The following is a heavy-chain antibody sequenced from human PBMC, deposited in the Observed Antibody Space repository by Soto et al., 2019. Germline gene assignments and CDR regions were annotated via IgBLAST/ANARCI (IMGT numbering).Heavy chain of an antibody. CDR2: IYSGGDT. D-gene: IGHD3-10*01. J-gene: IGHJ4*02. CDR1: GFTVSSSY. V-gene: IGHV3-53*04. CDR3: ARAYGSGSYPSDY. Sequence: EVQLEESGGGLVQPGGSLRLSCAASGFTVSSSYMGWVRQAPGKGLEWVSVIYSGGDTYYADSVKGRFTISRHSSKNTLYLPMNSLRAEDTAVYYCARAYGSGSYPSDYWGQGTQVTVSS.